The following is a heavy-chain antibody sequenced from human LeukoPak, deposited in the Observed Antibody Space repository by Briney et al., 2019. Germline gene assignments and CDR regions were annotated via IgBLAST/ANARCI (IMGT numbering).Heavy chain of an antibody. V-gene: IGHV1-69*13. Sequence: SVKVSCKASGGTFSSYAISWVRQAPGQGLEWMGGIIPIFGTANYAQKFQGRVTITADESTSTAYMELSSLRSEDTAVYYCARDPGYCSSTSYSCLNDAFDIWGQGTLVTVSS. CDR3: ARDPGYCSSTSYSCLNDAFDI. J-gene: IGHJ3*02. D-gene: IGHD2-2*01. CDR1: GGTFSSYA. CDR2: IIPIFGTA.